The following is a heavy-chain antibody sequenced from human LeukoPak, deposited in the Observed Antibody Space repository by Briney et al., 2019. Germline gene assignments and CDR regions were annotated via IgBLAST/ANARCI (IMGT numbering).Heavy chain of an antibody. V-gene: IGHV4-59*01. Sequence: PSETLSLTCTVSGGSISSYYWSWIRQPPGKGLEWIGYIYDSGSTNYNPSLKSRVTISVDTSKNQFSLKLSSVTAADTAVYYCARDGGPYYYDSSGYYYSVGKRYNWFDPWGQGTLVTVSS. CDR3: ARDGGPYYYDSSGYYYSVGKRYNWFDP. CDR2: IYDSGST. CDR1: GGSISSYY. J-gene: IGHJ5*02. D-gene: IGHD3-22*01.